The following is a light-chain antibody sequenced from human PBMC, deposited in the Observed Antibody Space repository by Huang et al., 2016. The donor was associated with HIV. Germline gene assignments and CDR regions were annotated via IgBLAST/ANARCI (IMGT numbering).Light chain of an antibody. V-gene: IGKV3-15*01. J-gene: IGKJ3*01. CDR3: QQNNNWPPLFT. CDR2: GAS. CDR1: QSVSSN. Sequence: EIVMTQSPATLSASPGERATLSCRASQSVSSNLAWYQQKPGQAPRHLIYGASTRATGIPARFSGSGSWTEFTLTISSLQSEDFAVYYCQQNNNWPPLFTFGPGTKVDIK.